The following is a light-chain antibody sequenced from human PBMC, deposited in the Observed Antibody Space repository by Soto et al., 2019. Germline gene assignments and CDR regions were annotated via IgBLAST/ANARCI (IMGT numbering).Light chain of an antibody. CDR1: SSDVGDYNF. Sequence: QSVLTQPPSASESPGQSVTISCTGTSSDVGDYNFVSWYQQHPGKAPKLMIYEVRNRPSGVPDRFSGSKSGNTASLTISGLQTADEANYFCSLYTSDNTYVFGAGTKVTVL. CDR3: SLYTSDNTYV. CDR2: EVR. V-gene: IGLV2-18*01. J-gene: IGLJ1*01.